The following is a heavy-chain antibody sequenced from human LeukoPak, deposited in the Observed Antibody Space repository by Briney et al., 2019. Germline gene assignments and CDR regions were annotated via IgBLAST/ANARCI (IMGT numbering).Heavy chain of an antibody. CDR3: ARDTVFGAYDY. CDR2: IYYSGST. J-gene: IGHJ4*02. D-gene: IGHD3-3*01. Sequence: SETLSLTCTVSGGSISSYYWSWIRQPPGKGLEWIGYIYYSGSTNYNPSLKSRVTISVDTSKNQFSLKLSSVTAADTAVYYCARDTVFGAYDYWGQGTLVTVSS. CDR1: GGSISSYY. V-gene: IGHV4-59*01.